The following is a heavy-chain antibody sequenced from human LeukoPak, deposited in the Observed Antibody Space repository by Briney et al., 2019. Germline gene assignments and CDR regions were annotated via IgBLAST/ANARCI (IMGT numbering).Heavy chain of an antibody. D-gene: IGHD6-19*01. CDR1: GCSISSYY. CDR2: IYYSGST. Sequence: PSETLSLTCTVPGCSISSYYWSWIRQPPGKGLEWIGYIYYSGSTNYNPSLKSRVTISVDTSKNQFSLKLSSVTAADTAVYYCARVSVAVAGADAFDIWGQGTMVTVSS. CDR3: ARVSVAVAGADAFDI. J-gene: IGHJ3*02. V-gene: IGHV4-59*01.